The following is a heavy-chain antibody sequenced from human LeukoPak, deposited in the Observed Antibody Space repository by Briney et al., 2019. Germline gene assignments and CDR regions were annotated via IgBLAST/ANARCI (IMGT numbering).Heavy chain of an antibody. J-gene: IGHJ4*02. V-gene: IGHV3-64*01. CDR1: GFTFSTYA. CDR3: ARVGLSSGYHYSYYDY. Sequence: GGSLRLSCAASGFTFSTYAMHWVRQAPGKGLQYVSAISSNGYSTYYANSVKGRFTISRDNSKNTLYLQMGSLRADDMAVYYCARVGLSSGYHYSYYDYWGQGTLVTASS. D-gene: IGHD3-22*01. CDR2: ISSNGYST.